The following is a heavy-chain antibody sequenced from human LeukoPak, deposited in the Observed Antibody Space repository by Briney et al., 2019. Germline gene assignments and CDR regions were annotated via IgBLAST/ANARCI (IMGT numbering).Heavy chain of an antibody. CDR3: ARDFDGYGSFDI. CDR2: INWNGGST. V-gene: IGHV3-20*04. D-gene: IGHD5-24*01. CDR1: GFTFDDYG. Sequence: PGGSLRLSCAASGFTFDDYGMSWVRQAPGKGLEWVSGINWNGGSTGYADSVQGRFTMSGDNSKNTLYLQMNSLRAEDTAVYFCARDFDGYGSFDIWGLGTMVTVSS. J-gene: IGHJ3*02.